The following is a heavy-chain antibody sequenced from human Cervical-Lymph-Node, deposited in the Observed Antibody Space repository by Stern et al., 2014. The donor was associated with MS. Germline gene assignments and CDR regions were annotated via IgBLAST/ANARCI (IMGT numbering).Heavy chain of an antibody. Sequence: QVQLVQSGPEVRPPGASVRVSCKASGYTFTTPNYGIAWVREAPGRGLEWIGWISSYNGNTVYAQKLQDRVTMTTDTSTSTAYMELRSLRSDDTAFYYCARERLRDFNDYHFDSWGQGTLVTVSS. CDR2: ISSYNGNT. CDR3: ARERLRDFNDYHFDS. D-gene: IGHD4-11*01. J-gene: IGHJ4*02. V-gene: IGHV1-18*01. CDR1: GYTFTTPNYG.